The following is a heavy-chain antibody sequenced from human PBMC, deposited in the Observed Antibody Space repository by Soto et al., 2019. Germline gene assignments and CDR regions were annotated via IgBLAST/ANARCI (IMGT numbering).Heavy chain of an antibody. CDR1: GYTFTSYY. CDR2: INPSGGST. V-gene: IGHV1-46*01. D-gene: IGHD3-3*01. J-gene: IGHJ4*02. Sequence: QVQLVQSGAEVKKPGASVKVSCKASGYTFTSYYMHWVRQAPGQGLEWMGIINPSGGSTSYAQKFQGRVTMTRDTSTSTVYMELSSLRSEDTAVYYCARGVAIFGVVIPTLYFDYWGQGTLVTVSS. CDR3: ARGVAIFGVVIPTLYFDY.